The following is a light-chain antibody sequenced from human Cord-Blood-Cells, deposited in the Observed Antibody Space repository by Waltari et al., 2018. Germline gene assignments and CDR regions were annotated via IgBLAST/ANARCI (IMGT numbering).Light chain of an antibody. Sequence: EIVLTQSPGTRSLSPGERANLSCRASQSFSSSYLAWYQQKPGQAPRLLIYGASSRATGIPDRFSGSGSGTDFTLTISRLEPEDFAVYYCQQYGSSPTWTFGQGTKVEIK. CDR3: QQYGSSPTWT. CDR1: QSFSSSY. J-gene: IGKJ1*01. V-gene: IGKV3-20*01. CDR2: GAS.